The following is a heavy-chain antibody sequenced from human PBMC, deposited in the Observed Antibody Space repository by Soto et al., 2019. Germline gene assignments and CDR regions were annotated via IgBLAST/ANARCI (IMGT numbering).Heavy chain of an antibody. CDR1: GGTFSSYA. CDR3: ANYYDFWRGYYNGFDY. J-gene: IGHJ4*02. Sequence: QVQLVQSGAEVKKPGSSVKVSCKASGGTFSSYAISWVRQAPGQGLEWMGGIIPIFGTANYAQKFQGRVTMTADESTSTAYMELSSLRSEDTAVYYCANYYDFWRGYYNGFDYWGQGTLVTVSS. D-gene: IGHD3-3*01. CDR2: IIPIFGTA. V-gene: IGHV1-69*01.